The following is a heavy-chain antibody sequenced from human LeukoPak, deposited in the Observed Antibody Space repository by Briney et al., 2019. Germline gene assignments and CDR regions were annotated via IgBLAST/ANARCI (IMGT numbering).Heavy chain of an antibody. CDR3: ARDYYDSSGYSALGY. CDR2: INWNGGST. Sequence: GGSLRLSCAACGFTFDDYGMSWVRQAPGKGLEWVSGINWNGGSTGYADSVKGRFTISRDNAKNSLYLQMNSLRAEYTALYYCARDYYDSSGYSALGYWGQGTLVTVSS. CDR1: GFTFDDYG. D-gene: IGHD3-22*01. J-gene: IGHJ4*02. V-gene: IGHV3-20*04.